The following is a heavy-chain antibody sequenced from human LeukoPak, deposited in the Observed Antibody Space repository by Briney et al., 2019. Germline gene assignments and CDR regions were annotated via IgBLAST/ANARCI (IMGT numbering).Heavy chain of an antibody. CDR2: IYSGGST. J-gene: IGHJ4*02. Sequence: QPGGSLRLSCAASGFTVSSNYMSWVRRAPGKGLEWVSVIYSGGSTYYADSVKGRFTISRDNSKNTLYLQMNSLRAEDTAVYYCARAGQRAYFDYWGQGTLVTVSS. CDR1: GFTVSSNY. V-gene: IGHV3-66*02. CDR3: ARAGQRAYFDY.